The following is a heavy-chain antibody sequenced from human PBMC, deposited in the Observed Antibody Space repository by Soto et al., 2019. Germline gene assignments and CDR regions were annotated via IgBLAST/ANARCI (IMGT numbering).Heavy chain of an antibody. V-gene: IGHV3-74*01. CDR2: IDSDGTTT. D-gene: IGHD1-26*01. CDR3: SSSLGPNWFDP. J-gene: IGHJ5*02. Sequence: GGSLRLSCAASGFTFFRSWMHWVRQAPGKGLVWVSRIDSDGTTTTYADSVKGRFTISRDNAKNTLYLQMNSLRAEDTAVYYCSSSLGPNWFDPWGQGTLVTVSS. CDR1: GFTFFRSW.